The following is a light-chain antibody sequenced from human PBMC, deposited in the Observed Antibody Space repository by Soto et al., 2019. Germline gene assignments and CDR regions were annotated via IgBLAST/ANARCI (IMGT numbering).Light chain of an antibody. CDR1: QGISSRY. V-gene: IGKV3-20*01. J-gene: IGKJ1*01. CDR3: QQYGSSPWT. Sequence: EMVLTQSPGTLSLSPGERATLSCRASQGISSRYLAWYQQKPGQAPRLLIYDASNRATGIPDRFSGSGSGTDFTLTISRLESEDFAVYYCQQYGSSPWTFGQGTKVEIK. CDR2: DAS.